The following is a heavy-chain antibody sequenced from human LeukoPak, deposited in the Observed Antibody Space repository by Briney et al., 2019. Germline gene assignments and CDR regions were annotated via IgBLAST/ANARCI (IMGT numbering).Heavy chain of an antibody. CDR1: GYSISSGYY. J-gene: IGHJ4*02. Sequence: PSETLSLTCTVSGYSISSGYYWGWIRQPPGKGLECIGSIYRSGSTYYNPSLKSRVTISVDTSKNQFSLKLSSVTAADTAVYYCATNYDPASWGQGTLVTVSS. V-gene: IGHV4-38-2*02. CDR2: IYRSGST. CDR3: ATNYDPAS. D-gene: IGHD3-3*01.